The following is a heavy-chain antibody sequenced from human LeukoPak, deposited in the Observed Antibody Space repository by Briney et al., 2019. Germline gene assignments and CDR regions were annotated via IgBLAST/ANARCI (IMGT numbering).Heavy chain of an antibody. CDR1: GYSIGRDYY. CDR3: ARDGGYPTTDEGFDP. J-gene: IGHJ5*02. V-gene: IGHV4-38-2*02. Sequence: PSETLSLTCKVSGYSIGRDYYWAWLRQPPGKGLEWIGSIFHTGRTVYNPSYESRPTISMDTSKNEFFLRLNSVTAADTAVYFCARDGGYPTTDEGFDPWGLGTLVTVSS. D-gene: IGHD5-12*01. CDR2: IFHTGRT.